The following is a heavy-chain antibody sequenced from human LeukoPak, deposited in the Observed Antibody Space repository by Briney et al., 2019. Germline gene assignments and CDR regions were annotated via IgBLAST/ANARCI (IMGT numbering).Heavy chain of an antibody. J-gene: IGHJ3*02. D-gene: IGHD2-15*01. CDR3: ARDAAYCSGGSCYSGGLDAFDI. Sequence: GASVKVSCKASGYTFTGYYMHWVRQAPGQGLEWMGWINPNSGGTNYAQKFQGRVTMTRDTSISTAYMELSRLRSDDTAVYYCARDAAYCSGGSCYSGGLDAFDIWGQGTMVTVSS. CDR1: GYTFTGYY. CDR2: INPNSGGT. V-gene: IGHV1-2*02.